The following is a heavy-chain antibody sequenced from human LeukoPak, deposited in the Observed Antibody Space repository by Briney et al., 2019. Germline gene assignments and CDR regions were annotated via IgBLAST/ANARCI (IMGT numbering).Heavy chain of an antibody. D-gene: IGHD5-24*01. CDR2: ISSSGGHII. CDR3: ARDVRWLQRSFDY. J-gene: IGHJ4*02. CDR1: GFTFRDYY. V-gene: IGHV3-11*01. Sequence: GGSLRLSCAASGFTFRDYYMSWIRQAPGKGLEWISCISSSGGHIIYYADSVKGRFTISRDDAKNSLYLQMNSLRAEDTAVYYCARDVRWLQRSFDYWGQGTLVTVSS.